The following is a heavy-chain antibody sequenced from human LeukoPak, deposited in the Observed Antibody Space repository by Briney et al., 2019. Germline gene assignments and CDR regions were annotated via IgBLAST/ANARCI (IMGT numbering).Heavy chain of an antibody. V-gene: IGHV3-7*01. CDR3: ATRSSHTSSWYVYLFWDY. Sequence: PGGSLRLSCAASGFTFSSYWMTWVRQAPGKGLEWVANINQDGSEKNYVDSVKGRSTISRDNAKNSLYLQMNSLRAEDAAVYYCATRSSHTSSWYVYLFWDYWGQGALVTVSS. CDR2: INQDGSEK. J-gene: IGHJ4*02. D-gene: IGHD6-13*01. CDR1: GFTFSSYW.